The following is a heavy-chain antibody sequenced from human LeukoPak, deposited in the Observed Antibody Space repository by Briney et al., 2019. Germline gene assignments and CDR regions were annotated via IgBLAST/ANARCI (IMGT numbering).Heavy chain of an antibody. D-gene: IGHD3-22*01. Sequence: GGSLRLSCAASGFTFSSYEMNWVRQAPGKGLEWVSYISSSGSTIYYADSVKGRFTISRDNAKNSLYLQMNSLRAEDTAVYYCARDLRTYYYDSSGNVTDYWGQGTLVTVSS. V-gene: IGHV3-48*03. CDR2: ISSSGSTI. CDR1: GFTFSSYE. J-gene: IGHJ4*02. CDR3: ARDLRTYYYDSSGNVTDY.